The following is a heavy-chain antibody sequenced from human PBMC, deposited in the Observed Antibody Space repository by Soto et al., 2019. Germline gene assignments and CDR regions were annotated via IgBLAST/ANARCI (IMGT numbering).Heavy chain of an antibody. V-gene: IGHV6-1*01. J-gene: IGHJ5*02. CDR1: GDSVSSNSAA. Sequence: KPSETLSLTCAISGDSVSSNSAAWNWIRQSPSRGLEWLGRTYYRSKWYNDYAVSVKSRITINPDTSKNQFSLQLNSVTPEDTAVYYCARDLLLSYDSSGYYYDWFDPWGQGTLVTDSS. CDR2: TYYRSKWYN. D-gene: IGHD3-22*01. CDR3: ARDLLLSYDSSGYYYDWFDP.